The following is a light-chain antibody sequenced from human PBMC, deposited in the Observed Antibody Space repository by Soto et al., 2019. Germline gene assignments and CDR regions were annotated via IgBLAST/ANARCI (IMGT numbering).Light chain of an antibody. Sequence: EIVMTQSPATLSVSPGESVTLSCRTSQSVSSNLAWYQQKPGQAPRLLTYGASTRAAGIPARFSGSGSGTDFTLTITSLQSEDFGVYYCHQHNNWWTFGQGTKVDIK. V-gene: IGKV3-15*01. CDR1: QSVSSN. CDR2: GAS. CDR3: HQHNNWWT. J-gene: IGKJ1*01.